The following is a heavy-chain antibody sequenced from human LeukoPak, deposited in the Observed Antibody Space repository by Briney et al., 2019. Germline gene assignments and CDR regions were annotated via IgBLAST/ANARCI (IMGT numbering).Heavy chain of an antibody. D-gene: IGHD3-22*01. CDR2: ISSSSSYI. J-gene: IGHJ3*02. V-gene: IGHV3-21*01. CDR1: GFTFSSYS. CDR3: ARPQWSFRNDAFDI. Sequence: GGSLRLSCAASGFTFSSYSMNWVRQAPGKGLEWVSSISSSSSYIYYADSVKGRFTISRDNAKNSLYLQMNSLRAEDTAVYYCARPQWSFRNDAFDIWGQGTMVTVSS.